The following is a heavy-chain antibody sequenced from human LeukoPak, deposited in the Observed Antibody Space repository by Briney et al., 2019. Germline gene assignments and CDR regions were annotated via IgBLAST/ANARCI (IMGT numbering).Heavy chain of an antibody. CDR2: TNPNSGNT. CDR3: AREDY. V-gene: IGHV1-8*03. CDR1: GYTFTGYY. J-gene: IGHJ4*02. Sequence: ASVKVSCKASGYTFTGYYMHWVRQATGQGLEWMGWTNPNSGNTGYAQKFQGRVTITRNTSISTAYMELSSLRSKDTAVYYCAREDYWGQGTLVTVSS.